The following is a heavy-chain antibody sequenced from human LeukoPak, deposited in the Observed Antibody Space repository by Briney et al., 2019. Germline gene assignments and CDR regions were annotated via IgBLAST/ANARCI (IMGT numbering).Heavy chain of an antibody. Sequence: GESLKISCKGSGYSFTNYWIGWVRQMPGKGLEWMGIIYPGDSDTRYSPSFQGQVTISADKSISTAYLQWSSLKASDTAMYYCARHRGLTIFGVVTNPIADYWGQGTLVTVSS. D-gene: IGHD3-3*01. CDR2: IYPGDSDT. J-gene: IGHJ4*02. CDR3: ARHRGLTIFGVVTNPIADY. CDR1: GYSFTNYW. V-gene: IGHV5-51*01.